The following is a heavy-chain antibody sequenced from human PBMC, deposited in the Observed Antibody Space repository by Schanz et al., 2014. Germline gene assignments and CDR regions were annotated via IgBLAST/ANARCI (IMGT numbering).Heavy chain of an antibody. J-gene: IGHJ6*02. CDR2: ISGFGTGA. CDR1: GFTFSKYG. D-gene: IGHD4-17*01. CDR3: AKDRGGDYEVSYYYGMDV. V-gene: IGHV3-NL1*01. Sequence: QVQLVESGGGVVQPGRSLRLSCAASGFTFSKYGMHWVRQAPGKGLEWISGISGFGTGAYYADSVKGRFTISRDNSNNTLSLQMNSLRNEDTAVYYCAKDRGGDYEVSYYYGMDVWGQGTTVTVSS.